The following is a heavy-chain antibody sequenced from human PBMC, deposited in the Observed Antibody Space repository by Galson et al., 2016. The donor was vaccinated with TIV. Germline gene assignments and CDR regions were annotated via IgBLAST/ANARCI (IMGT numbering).Heavy chain of an antibody. CDR1: GGTFGDFA. CDR3: ARVHPCGGDCYFLFV. CDR2: INPVVGTA. Sequence: VKVSCKASGGTFGDFAISWVRQAPGQGPEWMGGINPVVGTANYAEKFRDRVTITADKSTSTIYLELSRLKFEDTAFYYCARVHPCGGDCYFLFVWGQGTRVTVSS. D-gene: IGHD2-21*01. V-gene: IGHV1-69*06. J-gene: IGHJ4*02.